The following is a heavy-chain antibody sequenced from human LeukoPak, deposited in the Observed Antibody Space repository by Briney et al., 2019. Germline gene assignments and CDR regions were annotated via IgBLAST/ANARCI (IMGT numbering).Heavy chain of an antibody. CDR1: GGSSSGYY. J-gene: IGHJ4*02. Sequence: PSETLSLTCAVYGGSSSGYYWSWIRQPPGKGLEWIGEINHSGSTNYNPSLKSRVTISVDTSKNQFSLKLSSATAADTAVYYCARGAEQYYYDFWSGYLYYFDYWGQGTLVTVSS. V-gene: IGHV4-34*01. CDR3: ARGAEQYYYDFWSGYLYYFDY. D-gene: IGHD3-3*01. CDR2: INHSGST.